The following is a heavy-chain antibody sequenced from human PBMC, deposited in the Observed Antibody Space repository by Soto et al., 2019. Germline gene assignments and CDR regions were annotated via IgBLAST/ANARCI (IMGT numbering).Heavy chain of an antibody. V-gene: IGHV3-23*01. D-gene: IGHD1-26*01. CDR2: ISGSGGST. J-gene: IGHJ4*02. CDR1: GFTFSSYG. Sequence: GSLRLSCAASGFTFSSYGMGWVRQAPGKGLEWVSAISGSGGSTYYADSVKGRFTISRDNSKNTLYLQMNSLRAEDTAVYYCAKAQVVGATTPFDYWGQGTLVTVS. CDR3: AKAQVVGATTPFDY.